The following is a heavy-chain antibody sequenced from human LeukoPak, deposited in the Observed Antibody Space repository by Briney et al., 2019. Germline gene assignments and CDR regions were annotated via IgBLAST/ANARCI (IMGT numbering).Heavy chain of an antibody. Sequence: ASVKVPCKVSGYTLTELSMHWVRQAPGKGLEWMGGFDPEDGETIYAQKFQGRVTMTEDTSTDTAYMELSSLRSEDTAVYYCATSGAYYDSSGYYWGQGTLVTVSS. D-gene: IGHD3-22*01. J-gene: IGHJ4*02. CDR2: FDPEDGET. CDR3: ATSGAYYDSSGYY. V-gene: IGHV1-24*01. CDR1: GYTLTELS.